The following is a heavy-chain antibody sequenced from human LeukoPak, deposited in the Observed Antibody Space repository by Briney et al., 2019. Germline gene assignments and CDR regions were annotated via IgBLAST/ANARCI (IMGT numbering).Heavy chain of an antibody. CDR2: ISGSGGST. CDR3: AKDPTMIVVVIPDY. V-gene: IGHV3-23*01. CDR1: GFTFSSYA. D-gene: IGHD3-22*01. J-gene: IGHJ4*02. Sequence: PGGPLRLSCAASGFTFSSYAMSRVRQAPGKGLEWVSAISGSGGSTYYADSVKGRFTISRDNSKNTLYLQMNSLRAEDTAVYYCAKDPTMIVVVIPDYWGQGTLVTVSS.